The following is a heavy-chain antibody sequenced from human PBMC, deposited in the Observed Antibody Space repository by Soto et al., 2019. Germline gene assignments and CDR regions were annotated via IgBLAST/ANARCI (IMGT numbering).Heavy chain of an antibody. CDR3: ARGGAMGVDY. CDR1: GFTFNTHW. J-gene: IGHJ4*02. CDR2: IYFDGITT. Sequence: PGGSLRLSCTASGFTFNTHWMHWVRQAPGKGLVWVSRIYFDGITTNYADSVKGRLTVSRDNAKNTVYLHVNTLRDEDTAVYYCARGGAMGVDYWGQGTPVTVPS. V-gene: IGHV3-74*01. D-gene: IGHD1-26*01.